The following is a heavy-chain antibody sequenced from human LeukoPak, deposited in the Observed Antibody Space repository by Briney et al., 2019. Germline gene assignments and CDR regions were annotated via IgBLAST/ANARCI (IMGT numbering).Heavy chain of an antibody. D-gene: IGHD3-10*01. J-gene: IGHJ5*02. CDR2: INHSGST. Sequence: SETLSLTCAVYGGSFSGYYWSWIRQPPGKGLEWIGEINHSGSTNYNPSLKSRVTILVGTYENQLSLKLSSETAAHSAVYYCARAAGWIGECARVRWFVPWGQGTLVTVSS. CDR1: GGSFSGYY. V-gene: IGHV4-34*01. CDR3: ARAAGWIGECARVRWFVP.